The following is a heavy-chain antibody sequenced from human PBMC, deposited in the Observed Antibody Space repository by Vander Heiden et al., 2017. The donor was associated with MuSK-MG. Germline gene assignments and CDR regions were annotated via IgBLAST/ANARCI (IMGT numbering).Heavy chain of an antibody. V-gene: IGHV3-48*03. Sequence: EVQLVESGGGLVQPGGSRRLSCAASGFTFSSYEMNWVRQAPGKGLEWVSYISSSGSTIYYADSVKGRFTISRDNAKNSLYLQMNSLRAEDTAVYYCARASVAVVFDYWGQGTLVTVSS. CDR3: ARASVAVVFDY. CDR1: GFTFSSYE. J-gene: IGHJ4*02. CDR2: ISSSGSTI. D-gene: IGHD1-26*01.